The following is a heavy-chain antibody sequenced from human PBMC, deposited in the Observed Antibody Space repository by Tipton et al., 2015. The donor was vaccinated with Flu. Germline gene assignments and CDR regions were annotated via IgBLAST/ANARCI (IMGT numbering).Heavy chain of an antibody. Sequence: QVQLVQSGAEVKKPGASVKVSCKASGYTFTGYYMYWVRQAPGQGLEWMGWINPNSGGTNYAQKFQGRVTMTRDTSISTAYMELSRLRSDDTAVYYCARVYYYDSSGYYRPTYFDYWGQGTLVTVSS. CDR1: GYTFTGYY. CDR3: ARVYYYDSSGYYRPTYFDY. J-gene: IGHJ4*02. D-gene: IGHD3-22*01. V-gene: IGHV1-2*02. CDR2: INPNSGGT.